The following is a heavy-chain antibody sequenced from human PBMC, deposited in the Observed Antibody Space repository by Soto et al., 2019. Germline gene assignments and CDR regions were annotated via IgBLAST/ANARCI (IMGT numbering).Heavy chain of an antibody. J-gene: IGHJ6*02. CDR2: INPSGGST. D-gene: IGHD6-13*01. Sequence: ASVKVSCKASGYTFTSYYMHWVRQAPGQGLEWMGIINPSGGSTSYAQKFQGRVTMTRDTSTSTVYMELSSLRSEGTAVYYCARDSSSWYAYCYYYYGMDAWGQGPTVTVSS. V-gene: IGHV1-46*01. CDR1: GYTFTSYY. CDR3: ARDSSSWYAYCYYYYGMDA.